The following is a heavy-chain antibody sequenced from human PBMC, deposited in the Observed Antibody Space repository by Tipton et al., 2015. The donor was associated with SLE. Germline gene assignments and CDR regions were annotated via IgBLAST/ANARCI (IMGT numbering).Heavy chain of an antibody. CDR2: INHSGRT. D-gene: IGHD6-19*01. J-gene: IGHJ3*02. CDR1: GEAISGYY. Sequence: TLSLTCAVYGEAISGYYLSWIRQPPGTGLEWIGEINHSGRTNYNPSLKSRVTIAVDTSKKQLSLKVTSVTAADTAIYYCARQGTDGWYDAFDIWGPGTMVTVSS. V-gene: IGHV4-34*01. CDR3: ARQGTDGWYDAFDI.